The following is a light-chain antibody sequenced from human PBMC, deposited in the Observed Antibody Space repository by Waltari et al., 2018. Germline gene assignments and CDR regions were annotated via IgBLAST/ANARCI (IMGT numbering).Light chain of an antibody. J-gene: IGKJ3*01. CDR3: QQRTNWPL. CDR2: DAS. CDR1: QSVSRY. Sequence: EIVLTQSPATLSLSPGDRATLSCRASQSVSRYLAWYQQKPGQAPRLLIYDASNRATGIPARFSGSGSGTDFTLTISSLEPEDFAVYYCQQRTNWPLFGPGTKVDIK. V-gene: IGKV3-11*01.